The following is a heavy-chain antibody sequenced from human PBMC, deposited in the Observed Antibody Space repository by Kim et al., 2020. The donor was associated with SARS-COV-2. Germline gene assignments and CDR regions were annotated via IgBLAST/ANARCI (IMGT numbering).Heavy chain of an antibody. CDR2: IYYSGST. D-gene: IGHD3-22*01. CDR3: ARGSYYYDSRGYYHDAFDI. CDR1: GGSISSYY. J-gene: IGHJ3*02. V-gene: IGHV4-59*01. Sequence: SETLSLTCTVSGGSISSYYWDWIRQPPGKGLEWIGYIYYSGSTNYNPSLKSRVTISVDTSKNQFSLKLSSVTAADTAVYFCARGSYYYDSRGYYHDAFDIWGQGTMVTVSS.